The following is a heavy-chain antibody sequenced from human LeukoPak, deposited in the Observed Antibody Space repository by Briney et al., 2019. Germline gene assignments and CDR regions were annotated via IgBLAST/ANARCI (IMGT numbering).Heavy chain of an antibody. CDR3: ATAPWELEKIEYFQH. CDR1: GYTLTELS. D-gene: IGHD1-26*01. J-gene: IGHJ1*01. V-gene: IGHV1-24*01. Sequence: ASVKVSCKVSGYTLTELSMHWVRQAPGKGLEWMGGFDPEDGETIYAQKFQGRVTMTEDTSTDTAYMEPSSLRSEDTAVYYCATAPWELEKIEYFQHWGQGTLVTVSS. CDR2: FDPEDGET.